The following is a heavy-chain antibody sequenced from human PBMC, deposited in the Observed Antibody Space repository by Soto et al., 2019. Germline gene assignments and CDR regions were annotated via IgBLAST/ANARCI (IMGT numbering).Heavy chain of an antibody. CDR1: GLSFSVYA. Sequence: GGSLRLSCVDSGLSFSVYAFNWVRQAPGKGLEWVSTIGSPDQTYYADSVKGLFTISRDNSKSTVYMHMNRLRAEDTAVYYCAKEQPWFDPWGQGTLVTVSS. CDR2: IGSPDQT. V-gene: IGHV3-23*01. D-gene: IGHD6-13*01. J-gene: IGHJ5*02. CDR3: AKEQPWFDP.